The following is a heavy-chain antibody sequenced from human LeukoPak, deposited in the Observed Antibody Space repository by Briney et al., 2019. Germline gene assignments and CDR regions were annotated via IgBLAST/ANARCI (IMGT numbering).Heavy chain of an antibody. CDR2: ISGSTTDI. Sequence: GGSLRLSCAASGFTFTAYTINWVRQAPGKGLEWVSYISGSTTDIYYADSVKGRLTISRGNAKRSVYLQMNSLGVEDTAVYYCARDIHSVAFDIWGQGTMVTVSS. J-gene: IGHJ3*02. CDR3: ARDIHSVAFDI. V-gene: IGHV3-21*01. CDR1: GFTFTAYT.